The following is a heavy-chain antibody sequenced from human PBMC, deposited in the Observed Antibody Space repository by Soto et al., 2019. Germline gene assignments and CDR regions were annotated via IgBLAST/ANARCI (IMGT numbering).Heavy chain of an antibody. Sequence: GSLRLSCAASGFTFSSHSMNWVRQAPGKGLEWVGRVKSKNDGGTTDFAAPVKGRFAISRDDSKNMVYLEMNSLQTEDTAIYYCTTDSYITSIIVRFDYWGHGTLVTVSS. CDR2: VKSKNDGGTT. CDR3: TTDSYITSIIVRFDY. V-gene: IGHV3-15*07. CDR1: GFTFSSHS. D-gene: IGHD3-22*01. J-gene: IGHJ4*01.